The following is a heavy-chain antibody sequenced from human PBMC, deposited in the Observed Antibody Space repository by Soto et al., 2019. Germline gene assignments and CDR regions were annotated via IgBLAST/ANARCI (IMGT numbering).Heavy chain of an antibody. CDR1: GFAFSSYG. Sequence: PGGSLILSCAASGFAFSSYGMHWVRQAPGKGLEWVAVIWYDGSNKYYADSVKGRFTISRDNSKNTLYLQMNSLRAEDTAVYYCARDTYRKYYYDSRAKGAFDIWGQGTMVTVSS. J-gene: IGHJ3*02. CDR3: ARDTYRKYYYDSRAKGAFDI. V-gene: IGHV3-33*01. CDR2: IWYDGSNK. D-gene: IGHD3-22*01.